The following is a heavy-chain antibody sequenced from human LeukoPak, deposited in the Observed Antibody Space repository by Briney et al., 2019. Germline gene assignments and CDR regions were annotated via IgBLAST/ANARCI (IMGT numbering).Heavy chain of an antibody. CDR3: ARDRYNWNYFDY. CDR2: IYSGGST. J-gene: IGHJ4*02. CDR1: GFTVSSNY. D-gene: IGHD1-20*01. Sequence: GGSLRLSCAASGFTVSSNYMSWVRQAPGKGLEWVSVIYSGGSTYYADSVKGRFTISRDNSKNTLYLQINSLRAEDTAVYYCARDRYNWNYFDYWGQGTLVTVSS. V-gene: IGHV3-66*02.